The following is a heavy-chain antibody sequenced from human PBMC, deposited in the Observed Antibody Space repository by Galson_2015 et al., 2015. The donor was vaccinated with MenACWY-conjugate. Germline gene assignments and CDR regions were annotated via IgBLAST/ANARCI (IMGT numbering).Heavy chain of an antibody. J-gene: IGHJ1*01. D-gene: IGHD2-21*02. CDR2: ISGSGGST. Sequence: SLRLSCAASGFTFSSYAMSWVRQAPGKGLEWVSAISGSGGSTYYADSVKGRFTISRDNSKNTLYLQMNSLRAEDTAVYYCAKDWAGNCGGDCSNVQYFQHWGQGTLVTVSS. CDR1: GFTFSSYA. V-gene: IGHV3-23*01. CDR3: AKDWAGNCGGDCSNVQYFQH.